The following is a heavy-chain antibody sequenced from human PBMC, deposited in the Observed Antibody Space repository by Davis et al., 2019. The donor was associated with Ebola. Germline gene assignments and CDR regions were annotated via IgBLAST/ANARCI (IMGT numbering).Heavy chain of an antibody. J-gene: IGHJ1*01. Sequence: PGGSLRLSCAASGFTFSSYAMSWVRQAPGKGLEWVSAISGSGGSTYYADSVKGRFTISRDNSKNTLYLQMNSLRAEDTAVYYCAKSPPGTYCGGDCYPEYFQHWGQGTLVTVSS. V-gene: IGHV3-23*01. D-gene: IGHD2-21*01. CDR3: AKSPPGTYCGGDCYPEYFQH. CDR2: ISGSGGST. CDR1: GFTFSSYA.